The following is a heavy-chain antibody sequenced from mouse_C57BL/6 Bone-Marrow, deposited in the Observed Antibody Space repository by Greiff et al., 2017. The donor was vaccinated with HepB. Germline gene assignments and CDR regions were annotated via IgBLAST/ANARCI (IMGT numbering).Heavy chain of an antibody. D-gene: IGHD3-3*01. V-gene: IGHV1-50*01. Sequence: VQLQQPGAELVKPGASVKLSCKASGYTFTSYWVQWVKQRPGQGLEWIGEIDPSDSYTNYNQKFKGKATLTVDTSSSTAYMQLSSLTSEDSAVYYCAREGDAYFDYWGQGTTLTVSS. CDR2: IDPSDSYT. CDR1: GYTFTSYW. J-gene: IGHJ2*01. CDR3: AREGDAYFDY.